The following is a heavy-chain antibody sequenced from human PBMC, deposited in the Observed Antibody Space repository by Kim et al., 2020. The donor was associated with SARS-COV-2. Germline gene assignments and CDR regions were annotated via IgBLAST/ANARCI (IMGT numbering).Heavy chain of an antibody. CDR1: GFTFSDHY. D-gene: IGHD3-22*01. Sequence: GGSLRLSCAASGFTFSDHYMSWIRQAPGKGLEWVSYISSGSSYTNYAVSVKGRFTISRDNAKNSLFLQMNSLRAEDTAVYYCARDYYDTSGDDPGYFDYWGQGTLVTVSS. V-gene: IGHV3-11*05. CDR3: ARDYYDTSGDDPGYFDY. CDR2: ISSGSSYT. J-gene: IGHJ4*02.